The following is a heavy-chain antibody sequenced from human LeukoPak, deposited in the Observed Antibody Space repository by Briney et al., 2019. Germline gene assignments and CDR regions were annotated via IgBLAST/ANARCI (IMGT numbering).Heavy chain of an antibody. Sequence: SVKVSCKASGGTISSYAISWVRQAPGQGLEWMGRIIPIFGTANYAQKFQGRVTITTDESTSTAYMELSSLRSEDTAVYYCARSGYSSGWDDAFDIWGQGTMVTVSS. V-gene: IGHV1-69*05. CDR2: IIPIFGTA. CDR1: GGTISSYA. J-gene: IGHJ3*02. CDR3: ARSGYSSGWDDAFDI. D-gene: IGHD6-19*01.